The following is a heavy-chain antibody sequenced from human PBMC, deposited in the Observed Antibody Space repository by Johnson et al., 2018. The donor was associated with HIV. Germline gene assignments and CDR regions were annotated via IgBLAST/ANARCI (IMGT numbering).Heavy chain of an antibody. CDR1: GFTFSSYW. D-gene: IGHD6-19*01. CDR2: VSAGGDNT. Sequence: VQLVESGGGVVQPGRSLRLSCAASGFTFSSYWMSWVRQAPGKGLEWVSAVSAGGDNTYYADSVEGRFTISRDNSKNTLYLQMTSLKTEDTAVYYCKTHKEYQQFWGSSGWYESGAFDIWGQGTMVTVSS. V-gene: IGHV3-23*04. CDR3: KTHKEYQQFWGSSGWYESGAFDI. J-gene: IGHJ3*02.